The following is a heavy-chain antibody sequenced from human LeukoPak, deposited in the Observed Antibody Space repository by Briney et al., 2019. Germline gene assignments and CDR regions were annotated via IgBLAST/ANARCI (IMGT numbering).Heavy chain of an antibody. CDR1: GYTFTGYY. V-gene: IGHV1-2*02. D-gene: IGHD2-15*01. Sequence: ASVKVSCKASGYTFTGYYMHWVRQAPGQGLEWMGWINPNSGGTNYAQKFQGRVTMTRETSISTDYMELSRLRSDDTAVYYCARVVVNGGDYFDYWGQGTLVTVSS. J-gene: IGHJ4*02. CDR3: ARVVVNGGDYFDY. CDR2: INPNSGGT.